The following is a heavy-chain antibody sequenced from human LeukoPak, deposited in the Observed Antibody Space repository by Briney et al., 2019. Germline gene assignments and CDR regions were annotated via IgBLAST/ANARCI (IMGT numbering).Heavy chain of an antibody. V-gene: IGHV4-34*01. CDR3: ARAGTAAAGHNWFDP. CDR2: INHSGST. J-gene: IGHJ5*02. D-gene: IGHD6-13*01. Sequence: SETLSLTCAVYGGSFSGYYWSWIRQPPGKGLEWIGVINHSGSTNYNPSLKSRVTISVDTSKNQFSLKLSSVTAADTAVYYCARAGTAAAGHNWFDPWGQGTLVTVSS. CDR1: GGSFSGYY.